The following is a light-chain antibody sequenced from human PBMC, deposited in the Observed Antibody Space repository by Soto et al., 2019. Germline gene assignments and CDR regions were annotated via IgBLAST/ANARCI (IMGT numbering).Light chain of an antibody. CDR3: SSYTSSSTYV. V-gene: IGLV2-14*03. CDR1: SSDVGAYNY. CDR2: HVT. J-gene: IGLJ1*01. Sequence: QSVLTQPASVSGSPVQSIAISYTGTSSDVGAYNYVSWYQHHPGKAPKLMIYHVTNRPSGVSDRFSGSKSGNTASLTISGLQADDEADYYCSSYTSSSTYVFGTGTKVTVL.